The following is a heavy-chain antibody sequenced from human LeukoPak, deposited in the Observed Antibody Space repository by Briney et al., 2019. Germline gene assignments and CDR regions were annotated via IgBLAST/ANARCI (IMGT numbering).Heavy chain of an antibody. CDR1: GFTFSDYY. V-gene: IGHV3-11*01. D-gene: IGHD3-9*01. CDR2: ISSSGSTI. Sequence: PGGSLRLPCAASGFTFSDYYMSWIRQAPGKGLEWVSYISSSGSTIYYADSVKGRFTISRDNAKNSLYLQMNSLRAEDTAVYYCARDQAGKLRYFDWLLYVPIWGQGTMVTVSS. CDR3: ARDQAGKLRYFDWLLYVPI. J-gene: IGHJ3*02.